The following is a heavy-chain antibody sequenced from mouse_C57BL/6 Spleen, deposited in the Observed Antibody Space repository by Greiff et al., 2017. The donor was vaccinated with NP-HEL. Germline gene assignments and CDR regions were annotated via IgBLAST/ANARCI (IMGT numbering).Heavy chain of an antibody. CDR2: IYPGDGDT. CDR3: ARNYGSSFYFDY. D-gene: IGHD1-1*01. J-gene: IGHJ2*01. V-gene: IGHV1-82*01. Sequence: VQLQQSGPELVKPGASVKISCKASGYAFSSSWMNWVKQRPGKGLEWIGRIYPGDGDTNYNGKFKGKATLTADKSSSTAYMQLSSLTSEDSAVYCWARNYGSSFYFDYWGQGTTLTVSS. CDR1: GYAFSSSW.